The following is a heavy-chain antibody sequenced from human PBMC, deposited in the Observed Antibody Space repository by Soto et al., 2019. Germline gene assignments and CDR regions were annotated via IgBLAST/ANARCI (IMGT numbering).Heavy chain of an antibody. Sequence: GGSLRLFCAASGFTFTNYWMYWVRQAPGKGLVWVSRINSDGSSTSYADSVKGRFTISRDNAKNTLYLQMNILRAEDTAVYYCARDRFGWGSGWFDLWGQGTLVTVSS. J-gene: IGHJ5*02. D-gene: IGHD3-16*01. CDR2: INSDGSST. CDR3: ARDRFGWGSGWFDL. V-gene: IGHV3-74*01. CDR1: GFTFTNYW.